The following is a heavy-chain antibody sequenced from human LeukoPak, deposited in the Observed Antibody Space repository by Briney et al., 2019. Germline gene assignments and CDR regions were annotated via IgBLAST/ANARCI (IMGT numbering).Heavy chain of an antibody. CDR1: GFTFANFA. CDR3: AKQYTTSWSDAFDA. D-gene: IGHD6-13*01. Sequence: GGSLTLSCAASGFTFANFAMTWVRQTPGKGPEWVSGITGSGGTTDYADSVKGRFTISRDNSKNTLYLQMNSLRAEDTAVYFCAKQYTTSWSDAFDAWGQGTMVTVSS. CDR2: ITGSGGTT. J-gene: IGHJ3*01. V-gene: IGHV3-23*01.